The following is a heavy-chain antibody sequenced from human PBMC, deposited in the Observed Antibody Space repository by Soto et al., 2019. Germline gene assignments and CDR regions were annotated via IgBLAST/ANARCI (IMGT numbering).Heavy chain of an antibody. CDR3: ARVVPGAEAWFGP. Sequence: ASVKVSCKTSGYTFSNYGITWVRQAPGQPLEWLGWISLYSDGTNYAQKFQGRVSMTTDTSTTTAYMELRSLRSDDTAVYYRARVVPGAEAWFGPWGQGTLVTVSS. D-gene: IGHD2-2*01. CDR2: ISLYSDGT. CDR1: GYTFSNYG. V-gene: IGHV1-18*01. J-gene: IGHJ5*02.